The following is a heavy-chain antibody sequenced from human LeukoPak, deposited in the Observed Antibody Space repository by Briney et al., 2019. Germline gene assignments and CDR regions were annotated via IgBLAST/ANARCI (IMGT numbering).Heavy chain of an antibody. CDR2: ITSSSYI. CDR3: ARDGDTVLTRGYYYYMDV. V-gene: IGHV3-69-1*01. D-gene: IGHD4-23*01. J-gene: IGHJ6*03. CDR1: GFTVSSNY. Sequence: AGGSLRLSCAASGFTVSSNYMNWVRQAPGKGPEWVSSITSSSYIYYADSVKGRFTISRDNARNSLYLQMNSLRAEDTALYYCARDGDTVLTRGYYYYMDVWGKGTTVTVSS.